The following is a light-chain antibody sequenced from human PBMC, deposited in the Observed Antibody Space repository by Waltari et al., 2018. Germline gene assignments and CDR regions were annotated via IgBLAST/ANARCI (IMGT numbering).Light chain of an antibody. CDR2: DVT. V-gene: IGLV2-11*01. CDR3: CSYAGSYTWV. Sequence: QSALTQPRSVSGSPGQPVTISCTGTSSDVGCYNYVSWYQQHPGKAPKRRIYDVTKRPSGVPDRFSGSKSGNTASLTISGLQAEDEADYYCCSYAGSYTWVFGGGTKLTVL. CDR1: SSDVGCYNY. J-gene: IGLJ2*01.